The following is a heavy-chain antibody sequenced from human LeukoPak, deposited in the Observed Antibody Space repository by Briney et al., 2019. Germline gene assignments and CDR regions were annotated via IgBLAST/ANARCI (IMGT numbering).Heavy chain of an antibody. CDR3: IAMIREVGY. CDR2: ISSTSTYT. V-gene: IGHV3-11*03. J-gene: IGHJ4*02. CDR1: GFTFSDYY. Sequence: GGSLRLSCAASGFTFSDYYMSWVRQAPGKGLEWVSYISSTSTYTNYADSVKGRFTISRDNAKNSLYLQMNSLKTEDTAVYYCIAMIREVGYWGQGTLVTVSS. D-gene: IGHD3-10*01.